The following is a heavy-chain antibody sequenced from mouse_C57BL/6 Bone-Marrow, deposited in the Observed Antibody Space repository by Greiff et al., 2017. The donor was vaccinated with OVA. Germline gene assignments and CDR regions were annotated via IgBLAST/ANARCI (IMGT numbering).Heavy chain of an antibody. CDR1: GYTFTSYW. CDR3: ARRRGYYYGSSYDYLDY. D-gene: IGHD1-1*01. J-gene: IGHJ2*01. V-gene: IGHV1-69*01. Sequence: QVQLQQPGAELVMPGASVKLSCKASGYTFTSYWMHWVKQRPGQGLEWIGEIDPSDSYTNYNQKFKGKSTLTVDKSSSTAYMQLSSLTSEDSAVYYCARRRGYYYGSSYDYLDYWGQGTTLTVSS. CDR2: IDPSDSYT.